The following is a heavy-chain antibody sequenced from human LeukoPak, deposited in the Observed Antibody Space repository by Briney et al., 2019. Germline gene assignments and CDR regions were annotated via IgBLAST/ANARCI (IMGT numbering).Heavy chain of an antibody. Sequence: PSETLSLICTVSGVSINNSSYYWGWIRQPPGKGLEWIGSNYYSGNTYYNPSLESQITLSVNTANNQFSLKLSSVTAADTAVYYCARATHSGRLAPFDFWGQGTLVTVSS. V-gene: IGHV4-39*07. D-gene: IGHD1-26*01. J-gene: IGHJ4*02. CDR2: NYYSGNT. CDR3: ARATHSGRLAPFDF. CDR1: GVSINNSSYY.